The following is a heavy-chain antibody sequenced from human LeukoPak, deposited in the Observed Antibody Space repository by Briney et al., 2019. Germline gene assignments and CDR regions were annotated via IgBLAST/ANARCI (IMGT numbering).Heavy chain of an antibody. D-gene: IGHD1-1*01. CDR3: AQNELAPFHHAFDL. J-gene: IGHJ3*01. V-gene: IGHV1-2*02. CDR1: GYTFTGYY. CDR2: INPNSGGT. Sequence: GASVRVSCKASGYTFTGYYMHWVRQAPGQGLEWMGWINPNSGGTNYAQKFQGRVTMTRDTSISTAYMELSNLRSDDTAVYYCAQNELAPFHHAFDLWGQATMVTVSS.